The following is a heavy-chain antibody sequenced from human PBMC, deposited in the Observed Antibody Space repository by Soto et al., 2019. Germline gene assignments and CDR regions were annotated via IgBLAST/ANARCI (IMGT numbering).Heavy chain of an antibody. CDR2: IIPILGTA. V-gene: IGHV1-69*01. D-gene: IGHD3-16*01. CDR3: ARDTPMASNPFGVFDY. Sequence: QVQLVQSGAEVKKPGSSVKVSCKASGGTFSSYAISWVRQAPGQGLEWMGGIIPILGTANYAQKFQGRVTITADESTSTAYMELSSLRSEDTAVYYCARDTPMASNPFGVFDYWGQGTLVTVSS. CDR1: GGTFSSYA. J-gene: IGHJ4*02.